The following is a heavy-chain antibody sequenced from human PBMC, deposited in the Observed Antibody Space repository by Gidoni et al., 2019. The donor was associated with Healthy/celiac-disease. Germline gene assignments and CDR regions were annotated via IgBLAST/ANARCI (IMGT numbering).Heavy chain of an antibody. CDR3: AREGGELLSMGYYYYGMDV. D-gene: IGHD1-26*01. J-gene: IGHJ6*02. CDR2: ISSSGSTI. Sequence: EVQLVESGGGLVKPGGSLRLSCAASGFTFSSYSMNWVRQAPGKGLEWVSTISSSGSTIYYADSVKGRFTISRDNAKNSLYLQMNSLRAEDTAVYYCAREGGELLSMGYYYYGMDVWGQGTTVTVSS. V-gene: IGHV3-21*01. CDR1: GFTFSSYS.